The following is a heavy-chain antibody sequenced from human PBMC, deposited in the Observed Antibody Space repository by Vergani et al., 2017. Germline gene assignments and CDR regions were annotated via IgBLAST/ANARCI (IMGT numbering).Heavy chain of an antibody. CDR1: GFTFSSYA. J-gene: IGHJ4*02. CDR3: VKGYCSSTSCLYFDY. V-gene: IGHV3-23*01. D-gene: IGHD2-2*01. CDR2: ISGSGGST. Sequence: EVQLLESGGGLVQPGGSLRLSCAASGFTFSSYAMSWVRQAPGKGLEWVSAISGSGGSTYYADSVKGRFTISRDNSKNTLYLQMSSLRAEDTAVYYCVKGYCSSTSCLYFDYWGQGTLVTVSS.